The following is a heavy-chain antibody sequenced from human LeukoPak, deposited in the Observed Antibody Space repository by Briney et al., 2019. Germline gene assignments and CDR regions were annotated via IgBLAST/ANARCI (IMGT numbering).Heavy chain of an antibody. CDR2: ISAYNGNT. CDR3: ARVRGYGSGSYLPSAFDI. V-gene: IGHV1-18*01. CDR1: GYTFTSYG. J-gene: IGHJ3*02. D-gene: IGHD3-10*01. Sequence: GASVKVSCRASGYTFTSYGISWVRQAPGQGLEWMGWISAYNGNTNYAQKLQGRVTMTTDTSTSTAYMELRSLRSDDTAVYYCARVRGYGSGSYLPSAFDIWGQGTMVTVSS.